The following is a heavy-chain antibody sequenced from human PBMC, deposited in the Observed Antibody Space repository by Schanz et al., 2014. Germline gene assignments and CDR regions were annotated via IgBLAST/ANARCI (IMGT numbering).Heavy chain of an antibody. CDR1: GHPFTAYY. Sequence: QVQLVQSGAEVKKPGASVKVSCKASGHPFTAYYMHWVRQAPGQGLEWMGRINPNSGGTNYAENFQGRVTMTRDTSTSTVYMDLSSLTSDDTAVYYCARGDVNWFDPWGQGTLVTVSS. J-gene: IGHJ5*02. CDR2: INPNSGGT. CDR3: ARGDVNWFDP. V-gene: IGHV1-2*06.